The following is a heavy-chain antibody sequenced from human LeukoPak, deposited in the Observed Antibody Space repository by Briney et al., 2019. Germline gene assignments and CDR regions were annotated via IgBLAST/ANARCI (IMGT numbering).Heavy chain of an antibody. CDR3: AGDTLGEGEDANYAVYYFDY. CDR1: GFRFNTYW. D-gene: IGHD4/OR15-4a*01. V-gene: IGHV3-7*01. J-gene: IGHJ4*02. Sequence: KSGGSLRLSCAASGFRFNTYWMSWVRQAPGKGLEWVANIKQDGNEKYYADSVKGRFTISRDNGKNSLDLQMNSLRADDTAVYYCAGDTLGEGEDANYAVYYFDYWGQGTVVTVSS. CDR2: IKQDGNEK.